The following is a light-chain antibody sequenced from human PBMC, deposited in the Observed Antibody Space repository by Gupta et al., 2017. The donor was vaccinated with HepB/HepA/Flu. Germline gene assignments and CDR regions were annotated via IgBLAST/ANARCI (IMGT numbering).Light chain of an antibody. Sequence: QSVLTQPPSASGTPGQRVTISCSGSSSNIGSKTVDWYQQLPGTAPKLLIYSNNQRPSGVPDRFSGSKSGTSAALAISGLQAEDEADYYCAAWDDSRNDVVFGGGTKLTVL. J-gene: IGLJ2*01. CDR3: AAWDDSRNDVV. V-gene: IGLV1-44*01. CDR2: SNN. CDR1: SSNIGSKT.